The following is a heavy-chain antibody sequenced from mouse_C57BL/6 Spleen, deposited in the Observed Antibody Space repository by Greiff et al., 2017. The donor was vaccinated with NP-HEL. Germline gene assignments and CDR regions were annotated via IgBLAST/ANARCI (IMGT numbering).Heavy chain of an antibody. CDR1: GYTFTDYY. V-gene: IGHV1-19*01. J-gene: IGHJ1*03. Sequence: VQLQQSGPVLVKPGASVKMSCKASGYTFTDYYMNWVKQSHGKSLEWIGVINPYNGGTSYNQKFKGKATLTVDKSSSTAYMELNSLTSEDSAVYYCARGGVVPYFDVWGTGTTVTVSS. CDR3: ARGGVVPYFDV. D-gene: IGHD1-1*01. CDR2: INPYNGGT.